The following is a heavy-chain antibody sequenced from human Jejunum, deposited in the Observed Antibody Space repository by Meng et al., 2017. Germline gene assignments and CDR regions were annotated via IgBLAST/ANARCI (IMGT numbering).Heavy chain of an antibody. CDR1: GLTFSHHG. D-gene: IGHD2/OR15-2a*01. CDR3: ARDISYYSDDS. CDR2: VWADGVRK. J-gene: IGHJ4*02. V-gene: IGHV3-33*01. Sequence: QVGLVGSGGGVVQPGTSLRLSCATSGLTFSHHGMHGVRQAPGKGLEWVAVVWADGVRKHYADSVKGRFTISRDNSKNMLFLEMSSLRAEDTAVYYCARDISYYSDDSWGQGPWSPSPQ.